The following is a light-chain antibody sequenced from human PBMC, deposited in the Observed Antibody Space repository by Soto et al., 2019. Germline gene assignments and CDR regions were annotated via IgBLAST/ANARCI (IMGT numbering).Light chain of an antibody. Sequence: QSALTQPASVSGSPGQSITISCTGTSSDVGGYNYVSWYQHHPGKAPKLMIYDVSDRTSGISNRFSGFKSGNTASLTISGLQAEDEADYYCSSYTTSNTVVFGGGTKLTVL. CDR1: SSDVGGYNY. CDR2: DVS. V-gene: IGLV2-14*03. J-gene: IGLJ2*01. CDR3: SSYTTSNTVV.